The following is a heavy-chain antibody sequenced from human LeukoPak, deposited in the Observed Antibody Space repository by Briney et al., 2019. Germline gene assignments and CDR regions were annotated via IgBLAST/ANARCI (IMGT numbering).Heavy chain of an antibody. J-gene: IGHJ4*02. CDR1: GGSFSGYY. V-gene: IGHV4-34*01. CDR2: INHSGST. CDR3: ARARLYGRSWDYFDY. D-gene: IGHD6-13*01. Sequence: PSETLSLTCAVYGGSFSGYYWSWIRQPPGKGLEWIGEINHSGSTNYNPSLKSRVTISVDTSKNQFSLKLSSVTAADTAVYYCARARLYGRSWDYFDYWGQGTLVTVSS.